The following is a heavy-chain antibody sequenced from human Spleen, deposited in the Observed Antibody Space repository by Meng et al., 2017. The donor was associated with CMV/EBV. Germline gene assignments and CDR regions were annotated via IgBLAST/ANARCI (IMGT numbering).Heavy chain of an antibody. Sequence: GGSLRLSCVGSGYRFSGYEMNWVRQAPGKGLEWVSLISWDGGSTYYADSVKGRFTISRDNSKNSLYLQMNSLRTEDTALYYCAKEARIYDFWSGYPLYYYYYGMDVWGQGTTVTVSS. D-gene: IGHD3-3*01. CDR2: ISWDGGST. CDR3: AKEARIYDFWSGYPLYYYYYGMDV. J-gene: IGHJ6*02. CDR1: GYRFSGYE. V-gene: IGHV3-43*02.